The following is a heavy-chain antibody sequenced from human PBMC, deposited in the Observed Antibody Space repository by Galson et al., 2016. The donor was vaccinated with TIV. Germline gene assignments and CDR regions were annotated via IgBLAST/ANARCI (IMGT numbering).Heavy chain of an antibody. V-gene: IGHV3-33*01. Sequence: SLRLSCATSGFTLPNYGMTWVRQAPGKGLEWVAVIWYDGTNTHYADSVKGRFTISKDNSENTLNLQMKTLRAKDTAVYYCARTGANTLYSGGYGDDDGFDFWGQGTMVTVSS. J-gene: IGHJ3*01. D-gene: IGHD1-26*01. CDR3: ARTGANTLYSGGYGDDDGFDF. CDR2: IWYDGTNT. CDR1: GFTLPNYG.